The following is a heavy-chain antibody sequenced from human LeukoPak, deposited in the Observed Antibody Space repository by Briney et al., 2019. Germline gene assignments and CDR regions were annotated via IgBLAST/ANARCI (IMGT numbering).Heavy chain of an antibody. Sequence: ASVKVSCKASGYTFTGYYMHWVRQAPGQGLEWMGWINPNSGGTNYAQKFQGRVTMTRDTSISTAYMELSSLRSEDTAVYYCARVDTAMGDAFDIWGQGTMVTVSS. D-gene: IGHD5-18*01. CDR2: INPNSGGT. V-gene: IGHV1-2*02. CDR3: ARVDTAMGDAFDI. J-gene: IGHJ3*02. CDR1: GYTFTGYY.